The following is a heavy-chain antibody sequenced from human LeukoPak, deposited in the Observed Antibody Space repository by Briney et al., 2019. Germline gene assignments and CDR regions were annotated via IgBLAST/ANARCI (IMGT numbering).Heavy chain of an antibody. CDR2: IKQDGSEK. D-gene: IGHD3-22*01. CDR1: EFTFSSYW. Sequence: PGGSLRLSCAASEFTFSSYWMSWVRQAPGKGLEWVANIKQDGSEKYYVDSVKGRFTISRDDAKNSLYLQMNSLRAEDTAVYYCARGPHYDSSGYRIFDYWGQGTLVTVSS. V-gene: IGHV3-7*01. J-gene: IGHJ4*02. CDR3: ARGPHYDSSGYRIFDY.